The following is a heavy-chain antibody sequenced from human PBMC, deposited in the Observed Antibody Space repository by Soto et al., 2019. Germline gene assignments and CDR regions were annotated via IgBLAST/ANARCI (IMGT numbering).Heavy chain of an antibody. CDR1: GFTFSSYG. Sequence: QVQLVESGGGVVQPGRSLRLSCAASGFTFSSYGMHWVRQAPGKGLEWVAVISYDGSNKYYADSVKGRFTISRDNSKNTLYVQMNSPRAEDTAVYYCAKDRARYCGGGSCYSIFDYWGQGTLVTVSS. D-gene: IGHD2-15*01. J-gene: IGHJ4*02. CDR3: AKDRARYCGGGSCYSIFDY. CDR2: ISYDGSNK. V-gene: IGHV3-30*18.